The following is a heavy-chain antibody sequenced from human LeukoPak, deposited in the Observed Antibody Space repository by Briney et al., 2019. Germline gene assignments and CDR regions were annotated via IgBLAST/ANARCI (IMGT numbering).Heavy chain of an antibody. CDR1: GDTFSSYA. CDR3: ARATMVRGVIYNWFDP. J-gene: IGHJ5*02. CDR2: IIPILGIA. V-gene: IGHV1-69*04. D-gene: IGHD3-10*01. Sequence: SVKVSCKASGDTFSSYAISWVRQAPGQGLEWMGRIIPILGIANYAQKFQGRVTITADKSTSTAYMELGSLRSEDTAVYYCARATMVRGVIYNWFDPWGQGTLVTVSS.